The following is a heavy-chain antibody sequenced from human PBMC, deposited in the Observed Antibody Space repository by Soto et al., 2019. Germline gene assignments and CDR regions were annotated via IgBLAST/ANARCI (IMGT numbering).Heavy chain of an antibody. D-gene: IGHD1-26*01. V-gene: IGHV1-69*01. CDR3: ARVGGVGAPPGTDF. Sequence: QLVQSGAEVKKPGSSVKISCKASGGTFSSNVISWLGQAPGQGLEWMGGVIPILGQAYYAPNLQGRVTITADDSTRTAYMELNRLTSADTAVYFCARVGGVGAPPGTDFWGQGTLVTVSS. CDR2: VIPILGQA. CDR1: GGTFSSNV. J-gene: IGHJ4*02.